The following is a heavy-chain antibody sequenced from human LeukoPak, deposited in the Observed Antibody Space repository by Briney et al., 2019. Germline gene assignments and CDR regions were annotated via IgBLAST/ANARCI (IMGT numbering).Heavy chain of an antibody. Sequence: ASVKVSCKASGYTFTSFGISWVRQAPGQGLEWMGWISAYNGNTNYAQKLQGRVTMTTDTSTSTASMELRSLRSDDTAVYYCASYSSGWYQFGYWGQGTLSPSPQ. CDR3: ASYSSGWYQFGY. CDR1: GYTFTSFG. D-gene: IGHD6-19*01. V-gene: IGHV1-18*01. J-gene: IGHJ4*02. CDR2: ISAYNGNT.